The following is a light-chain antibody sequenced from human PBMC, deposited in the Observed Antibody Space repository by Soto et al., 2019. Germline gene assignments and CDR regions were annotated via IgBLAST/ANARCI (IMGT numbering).Light chain of an antibody. CDR2: EVT. Sequence: QSALTQPPSASGSPGQSVTISCTGTSSDFDPYNYVSWYQQHPGKAPKVIIYEVTKRPSGVPDRFSGSKSGNTASLTVSGLQTEDEADYYCSSYGGSNTVVFGGGTKVTVL. CDR1: SSDFDPYNY. V-gene: IGLV2-8*01. J-gene: IGLJ2*01. CDR3: SSYGGSNTVV.